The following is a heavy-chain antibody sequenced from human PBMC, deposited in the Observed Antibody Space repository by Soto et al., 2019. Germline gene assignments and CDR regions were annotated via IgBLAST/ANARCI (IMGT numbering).Heavy chain of an antibody. CDR2: ISGSGGST. Sequence: EVQLLESGGGLVQPGGSLRLSCAASGFTFSSYAMSWVRQAPGKGLEWVSAISGSGGSTYYADSVKGRFTISRDNSKNTLYLQMNSLRAEDTAVYYCAKDGDYVWGSYRSYYFDYWGQGTLVTVSS. V-gene: IGHV3-23*01. CDR1: GFTFSSYA. D-gene: IGHD3-16*02. J-gene: IGHJ4*02. CDR3: AKDGDYVWGSYRSYYFDY.